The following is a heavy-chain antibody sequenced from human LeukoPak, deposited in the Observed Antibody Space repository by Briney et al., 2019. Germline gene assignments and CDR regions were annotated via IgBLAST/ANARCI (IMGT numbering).Heavy chain of an antibody. Sequence: GGSLRLSCAASGFTFSGSAMHWVRQASGKGLEWVGRIRSKANSYATAYAASVKGRFTLSRDDSKNTAYLQMNSLKTEDTAVYYCTSPANGNPMTTVTPWGQGTLVTVSS. J-gene: IGHJ4*02. CDR3: TSPANGNPMTTVTP. CDR2: IRSKANSYAT. V-gene: IGHV3-73*01. D-gene: IGHD4-17*01. CDR1: GFTFSGSA.